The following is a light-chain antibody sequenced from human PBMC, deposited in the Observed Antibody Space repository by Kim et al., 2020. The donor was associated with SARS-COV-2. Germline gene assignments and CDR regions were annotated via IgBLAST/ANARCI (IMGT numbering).Light chain of an antibody. Sequence: LSPGERATLSCRASQSVSSGYLAWDQQKPGQAPRLLIYGASSRATGIPDRFSGSGSVTDFTLTISRLEPEDFAVYYCQQYGSSPRTFGQGTKLEI. CDR1: QSVSSGY. J-gene: IGKJ2*02. V-gene: IGKV3-20*01. CDR2: GAS. CDR3: QQYGSSPRT.